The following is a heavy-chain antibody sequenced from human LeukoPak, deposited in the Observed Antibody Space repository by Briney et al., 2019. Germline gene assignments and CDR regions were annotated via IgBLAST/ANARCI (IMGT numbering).Heavy chain of an antibody. CDR1: GGSFSGYY. D-gene: IGHD6-19*01. Sequence: SETLSLTCAVYGGSFSGYYWSWIRQPPGKGLEWIGEINHSGSTNYNPSLKSRVTISVDTSKNQFSLKPSSVTAADTAVYYCARGLVSGSTHYDYWGQGTLVTVSS. V-gene: IGHV4-34*01. CDR2: INHSGST. J-gene: IGHJ4*02. CDR3: ARGLVSGSTHYDY.